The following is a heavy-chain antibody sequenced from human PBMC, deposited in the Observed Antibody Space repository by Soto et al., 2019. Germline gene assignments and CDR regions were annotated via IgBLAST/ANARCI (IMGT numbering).Heavy chain of an antibody. CDR2: IYYSGST. J-gene: IGHJ1*01. D-gene: IGHD3-22*01. Sequence: SATLSLTCTVSGGSISSYYWSSIRQPPVKGLEWIGYIYYSGSTNYNPSLKSRVTISVDTSKNQFSLKLSSVTAADTAVYYCATDYYYDSSGYYLGYFQHWGQGTLVTVSS. CDR1: GGSISSYY. CDR3: ATDYYYDSSGYYLGYFQH. V-gene: IGHV4-59*01.